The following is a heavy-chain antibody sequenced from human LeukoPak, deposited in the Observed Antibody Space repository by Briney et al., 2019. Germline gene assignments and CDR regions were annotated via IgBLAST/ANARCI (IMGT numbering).Heavy chain of an antibody. D-gene: IGHD3-3*01. V-gene: IGHV1-8*01. Sequence: ASVKVSCKASGYTFTSYDINWVRQATGQGLKWMGWMNPNSGNTGYAQKFQGRVTMTRNTSISTAYMELSSLRSEDTAVYYCARVPREDYDFWSGQNDYWGQGTLVTVSS. CDR2: MNPNSGNT. J-gene: IGHJ4*02. CDR1: GYTFTSYD. CDR3: ARVPREDYDFWSGQNDY.